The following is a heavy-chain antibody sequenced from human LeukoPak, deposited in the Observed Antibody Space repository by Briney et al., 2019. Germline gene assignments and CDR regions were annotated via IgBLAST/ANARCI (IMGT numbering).Heavy chain of an antibody. Sequence: SETLSLTCTVSGGSISNKYWSWIRQPPGKGLEWIGYIYYSGSTNYNPSLKSRVTISAGTSQNQFSLKLNSVTAADTAVYYCASRKLGNDYWGQGTLVTVSS. D-gene: IGHD7-27*01. V-gene: IGHV4-59*01. CDR1: GGSISNKY. CDR3: ASRKLGNDY. CDR2: IYYSGST. J-gene: IGHJ4*02.